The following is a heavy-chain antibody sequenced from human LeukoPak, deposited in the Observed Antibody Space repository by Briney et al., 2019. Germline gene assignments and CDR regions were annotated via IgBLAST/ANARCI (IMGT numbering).Heavy chain of an antibody. D-gene: IGHD6-6*01. CDR3: ARVKGSNWFDP. V-gene: IGHV4-59*01. CDR1: GGSFSGYY. J-gene: IGHJ5*02. Sequence: PSETLSLTCAVYGGSFSGYYWSWIRQPPGKGLEWIGYIYNSESTYYNPSLKSRVTISLDTSKNQFSLRLNSVTAADTAVYYCARVKGSNWFDPWGQGTLDTVSS. CDR2: IYNSEST.